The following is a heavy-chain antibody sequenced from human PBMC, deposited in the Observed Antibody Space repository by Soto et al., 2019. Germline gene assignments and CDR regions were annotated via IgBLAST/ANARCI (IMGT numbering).Heavy chain of an antibody. J-gene: IGHJ4*02. CDR1: GGSFSDYP. V-gene: IGHV4-34*01. Sequence: PSETLSLTCAVYGGSFSDYPWSWIRQPPGKGLAWIGEISHSGGSNYNPSLKSRVTISVDTSKNQFSLKLSSVTAADTAVYYCARGRKDYSSSWYVGWGQGTLVTVSS. CDR2: ISHSGGS. D-gene: IGHD6-13*01. CDR3: ARGRKDYSSSWYVG.